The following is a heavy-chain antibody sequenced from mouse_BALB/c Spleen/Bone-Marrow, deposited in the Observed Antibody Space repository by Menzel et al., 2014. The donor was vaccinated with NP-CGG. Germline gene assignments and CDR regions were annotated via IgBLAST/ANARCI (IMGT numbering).Heavy chain of an antibody. D-gene: IGHD1-1*02. V-gene: IGHV5-6*01. Sequence: EVQLQETVGDLMKPGGSLKLSCAASGLTFSSHGLSWVRPTSDKRVGWVGTIRSGGSYTYYPDSLKGLFTVSRNNAKNTLYLQISSLKSEDTSMYYCAQHEAGELWSLTDWSQVTLVTVSA. CDR3: AQHEAGELWSLTD. CDR1: GLTFSSHG. CDR2: IRSGGSYT. J-gene: IGHJ3*01.